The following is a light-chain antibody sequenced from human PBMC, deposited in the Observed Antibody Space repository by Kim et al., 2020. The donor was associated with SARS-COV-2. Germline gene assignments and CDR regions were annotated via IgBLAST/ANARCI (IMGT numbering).Light chain of an antibody. CDR2: NSN. V-gene: IGLV1-44*01. J-gene: IGLJ3*02. Sequence: ELTQPPSASGTPVQRVTISCSGSSSNIGSHTVNWYQQLPGTAPKLLIYNSNQRPSGVPDRFSGSKSDTSASLAISGLQSEDEADYSCAAWDDSLTGWVFGGGTQLTVL. CDR3: AAWDDSLTGWV. CDR1: SSNIGSHT.